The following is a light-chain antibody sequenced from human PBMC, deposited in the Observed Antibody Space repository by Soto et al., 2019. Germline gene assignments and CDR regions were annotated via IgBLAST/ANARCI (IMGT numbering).Light chain of an antibody. Sequence: QSALTQPASVSGSPGQSITISCTGTSSDVGSYNLVSWYQQHPGKAPKLMIYEGSKRPSGVSHRFSGSKSGNTASLTISGLQAEDEADYYCCSYAVGSTLVFGGGTKLDRP. CDR1: SSDVGSYNL. CDR2: EGS. J-gene: IGLJ2*01. V-gene: IGLV2-23*01. CDR3: CSYAVGSTLV.